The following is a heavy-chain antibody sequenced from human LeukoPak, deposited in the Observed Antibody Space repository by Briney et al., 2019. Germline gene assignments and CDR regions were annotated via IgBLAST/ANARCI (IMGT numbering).Heavy chain of an antibody. V-gene: IGHV3-48*01. CDR2: ISSSSSTI. Sequence: GGSLRLSCAASGFTFSSHSMNWVRQAPGKGLEWVPYISSSSSTIYYADSVKGRLTISRDNAKNSLYLQMNSLRAEDTAVYYCARDEGGSGSYYFYWGQGTLVTVSS. CDR1: GFTFSSHS. J-gene: IGHJ4*02. CDR3: ARDEGGSGSYYFY. D-gene: IGHD1-26*01.